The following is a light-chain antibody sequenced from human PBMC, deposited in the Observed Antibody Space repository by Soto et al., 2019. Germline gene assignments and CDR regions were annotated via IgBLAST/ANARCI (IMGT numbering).Light chain of an antibody. Sequence: QSALTQPASLSGSPGQSITISCTGTSSDVGSHNFVSWYQQRPGKAPKLMIFEVTKRPSGVSSRFSASKSGNTASLTISGVQAEDEADYYCCSYAGTTSWVFGGGTQLTVL. CDR3: CSYAGTTSWV. CDR2: EVT. V-gene: IGLV2-23*02. J-gene: IGLJ3*02. CDR1: SSDVGSHNF.